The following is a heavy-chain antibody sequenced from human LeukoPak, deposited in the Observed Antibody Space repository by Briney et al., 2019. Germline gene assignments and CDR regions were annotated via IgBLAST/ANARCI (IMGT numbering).Heavy chain of an antibody. CDR2: LSASGGLT. CDR1: GFTFSSYE. D-gene: IGHD4-11*01. V-gene: IGHV3-23*01. CDR3: AKGGSSYSEMDY. J-gene: IGHJ4*02. Sequence: GGSLRLSCAASGFTFSSYEMNWVRQAPGKGLEWVSGLSASGGLTYYADSVKGRFTISRDNSKNTLYLQMNSLRADDTAVYYCAKGGSSYSEMDYWGQGTLVTVSS.